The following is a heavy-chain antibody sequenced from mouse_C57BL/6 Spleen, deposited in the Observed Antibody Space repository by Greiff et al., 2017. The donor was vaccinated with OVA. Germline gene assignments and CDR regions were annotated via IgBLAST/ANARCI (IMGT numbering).Heavy chain of an antibody. CDR3: ARGGIYYYGSRGYFDV. CDR2: ISYDGSN. CDR1: GYSITSGYY. Sequence: ESGPGLVKPSQSLSLTCSVTGYSITSGYYWNWIRQFPGNKLEWMGYISYDGSNNYNPSLKNRISITRDTSKNQFFLKLNSVTTEDTATYYCARGGIYYYGSRGYFDVWGTGTTVTVSS. D-gene: IGHD1-1*01. J-gene: IGHJ1*03. V-gene: IGHV3-6*01.